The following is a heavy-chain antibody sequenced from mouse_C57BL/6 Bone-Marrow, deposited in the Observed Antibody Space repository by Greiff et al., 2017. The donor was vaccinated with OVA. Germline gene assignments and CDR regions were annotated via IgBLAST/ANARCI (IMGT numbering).Heavy chain of an antibody. CDR2: INPNNGGT. CDR1: GYTFTDYN. V-gene: IGHV1-22*01. J-gene: IGHJ3*01. CDR3: ASGLLRGFAY. D-gene: IGHD2-3*01. Sequence: EVQVVESGPELVKPGASVKMSCKASGYTFTDYNMHWVKQSHGKSLEWIGYINPNNGGTSYNQKFKGKATLTVNKSSSTAYMELRSLTSEDSAVYYCASGLLRGFAYWGQGTLVTVSA.